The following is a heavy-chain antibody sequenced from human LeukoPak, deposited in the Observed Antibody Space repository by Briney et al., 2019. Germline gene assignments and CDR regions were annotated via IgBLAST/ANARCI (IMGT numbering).Heavy chain of an antibody. D-gene: IGHD1-26*01. CDR1: GGSISSYY. CDR3: ARERGKYSGSYYDY. CDR2: IYYSGST. J-gene: IGHJ4*02. V-gene: IGHV4-59*01. Sequence: PSETLSLTCAVSGGSISSYYWSWIRQPPGKGLEWIGYIYYSGSTNYNPSLKSRVTISVDTSKNQFSLKLSSVTAADTAVYYCARERGKYSGSYYDYWGQGTLVTVSS.